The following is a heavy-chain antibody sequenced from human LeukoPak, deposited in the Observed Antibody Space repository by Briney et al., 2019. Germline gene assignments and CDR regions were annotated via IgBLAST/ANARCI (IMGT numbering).Heavy chain of an antibody. CDR2: ISYDGSNK. D-gene: IGHD6-13*01. J-gene: IGHJ4*02. Sequence: PGRSLRLSCAASGFTFSSYAMHWVRQAPGKGLEWVAVISYDGSNKYYADSVKGRFTISRDNSKNTLYLQMNSLRAEDTAVYYCARPVAAAAGYFDYWGQGTLVTASS. CDR3: ARPVAAAAGYFDY. V-gene: IGHV3-30-3*01. CDR1: GFTFSSYA.